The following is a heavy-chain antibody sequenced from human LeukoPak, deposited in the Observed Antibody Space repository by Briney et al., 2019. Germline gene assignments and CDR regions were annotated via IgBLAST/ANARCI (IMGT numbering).Heavy chain of an antibody. CDR2: TNSDGSST. CDR1: GFTFSSYW. D-gene: IGHD2-8*01. Sequence: PGGSLRLPCAASGFTFSSYWMHWVRQAPGKGLVWVSRTNSDGSSTSYADSVKGRFTISRDNAKNTLYLQMNSLRAEDTAVCYCARARVYRGRKSYYYGMDVWGKGTTVTVSS. V-gene: IGHV3-74*01. J-gene: IGHJ6*04. CDR3: ARARVYRGRKSYYYGMDV.